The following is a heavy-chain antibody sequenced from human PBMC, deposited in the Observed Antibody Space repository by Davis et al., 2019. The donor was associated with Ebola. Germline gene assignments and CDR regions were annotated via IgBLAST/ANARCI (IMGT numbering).Heavy chain of an antibody. D-gene: IGHD1-1*01. CDR3: ARAGGGNWIHYYYYGMDV. CDR1: GFTFSSYA. J-gene: IGHJ6*02. Sequence: GESLKISCAASGFTFSSYAMHWVRQAPGKGLEYVSAISSNGGSTYYANSVKGRFTISRDNSKNTLFLQMGSLRAEDMAVYYCARAGGGNWIHYYYYGMDVWGQGTTVTVSS. CDR2: ISSNGGST. V-gene: IGHV3-64*01.